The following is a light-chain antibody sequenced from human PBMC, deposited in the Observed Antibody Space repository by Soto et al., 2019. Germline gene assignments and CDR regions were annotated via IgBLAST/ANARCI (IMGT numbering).Light chain of an antibody. CDR3: SSYTSSSTWV. V-gene: IGLV2-14*01. CDR1: SGDVGGYNY. Sequence: QSVLTQPASVSGSPGQSITISFTGTSGDVGGYNYVSWYQQHPGKAPKLMIYEVSNRPSGVSNRFSGSKSGNTASLTISGLQAEDEADYYCSSYTSSSTWVFGGGTKVTVL. J-gene: IGLJ3*02. CDR2: EVS.